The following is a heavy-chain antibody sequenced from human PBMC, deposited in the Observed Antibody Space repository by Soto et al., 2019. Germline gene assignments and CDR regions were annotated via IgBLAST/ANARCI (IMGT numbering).Heavy chain of an antibody. CDR2: ISYDGSNK. V-gene: IGHV3-30-3*01. CDR1: GFTFSSYA. J-gene: IGHJ6*02. CDR3: ARVIYPVDYYGMDV. Sequence: SLKISCAASGFTFSSYAMHWVRQAPGKGLEWVAVISYDGSNKYYADSVKGRFTISRDNSKNTLYLQMNSLRAEDTAVYYRARVIYPVDYYGMDVWGQGTTVTGSS.